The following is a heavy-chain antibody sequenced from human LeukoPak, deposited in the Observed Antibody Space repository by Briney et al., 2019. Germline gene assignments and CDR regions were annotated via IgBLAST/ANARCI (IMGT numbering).Heavy chain of an antibody. D-gene: IGHD6-19*01. CDR3: AKKTSSGWYFDY. CDR1: GFTFSNAW. Sequence: GGSLRLSCVVSGFTFSNAWMSWVRQAPGKGLEWVSAISGSGGSTYYADSVKGRFTISRDNSKNTLYLQMNSLRAEDTAVYYCAKKTSSGWYFDYWGQGTLVTVSS. J-gene: IGHJ4*02. CDR2: ISGSGGST. V-gene: IGHV3-23*01.